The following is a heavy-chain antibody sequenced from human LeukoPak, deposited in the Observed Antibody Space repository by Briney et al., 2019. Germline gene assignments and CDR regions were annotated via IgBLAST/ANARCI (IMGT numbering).Heavy chain of an antibody. V-gene: IGHV3-30*18. Sequence: GGSLRLSCAASGFTFSSYGMHWVRQAPGKGLEWVAVISYDGSNKYYADSVKGRFTISRDNSKNTLYLQMNSLRAEDTAVYYCAKVTLGYCSSTSCLGFDPWGQGTLVTVSS. CDR3: AKVTLGYCSSTSCLGFDP. CDR1: GFTFSSYG. J-gene: IGHJ5*02. CDR2: ISYDGSNK. D-gene: IGHD2-2*01.